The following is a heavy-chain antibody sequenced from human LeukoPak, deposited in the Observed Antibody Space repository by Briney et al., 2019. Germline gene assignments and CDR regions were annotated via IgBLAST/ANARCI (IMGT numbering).Heavy chain of an antibody. V-gene: IGHV3-21*01. J-gene: IGHJ4*02. CDR1: GFTFSSYS. CDR3: ARDPTDYDSSGYYYDYFDY. D-gene: IGHD3-22*01. CDR2: ISSSSSYI. Sequence: GGSLRLSCAASGFTFSSYSMNWVRQAPGKGLEWVSSISSSSSYIYYADSGKGRFTISRDNAKNSLYLQMNSLRAEDTAVYYCARDPTDYDSSGYYYDYFDYWGQGTLVTVSS.